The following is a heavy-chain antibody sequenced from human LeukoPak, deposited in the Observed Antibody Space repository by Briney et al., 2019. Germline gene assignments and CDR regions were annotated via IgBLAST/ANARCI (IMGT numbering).Heavy chain of an antibody. J-gene: IGHJ4*02. CDR1: GYSFTSYW. CDR2: IYPSDSDT. CDR3: ARYFGITATATRHFFDY. Sequence: GESLKISCTGSGYSFTSYWIVWVRQMPGKGLEWMGIIYPSDSDTRYSPSFQGQVTISVDKSISTAYLQWSSLKASDTAIYYCARYFGITATATRHFFDYWGQGTLVTVSS. V-gene: IGHV5-51*01. D-gene: IGHD1-7*01.